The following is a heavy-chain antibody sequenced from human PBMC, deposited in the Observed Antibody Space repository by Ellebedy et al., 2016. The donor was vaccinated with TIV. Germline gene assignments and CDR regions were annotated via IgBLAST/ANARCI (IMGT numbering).Heavy chain of an antibody. V-gene: IGHV4-59*01. CDR1: GGSISSYY. J-gene: IGHJ4*02. CDR3: ARDRRGSYDY. D-gene: IGHD3-10*01. Sequence: MPSETLSLTCSVSGGSISSYYWSWIRQPPGKGLEWIGYISYSGVSDYNPSLQSRVTISVDTSRNQFSLKLTSVTAADTAVYYCARDRRGSYDYWGQGTLITVSS. CDR2: ISYSGVS.